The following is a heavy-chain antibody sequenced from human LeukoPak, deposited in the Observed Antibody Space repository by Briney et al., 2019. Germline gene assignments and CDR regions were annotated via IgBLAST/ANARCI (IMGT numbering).Heavy chain of an antibody. Sequence: PGGSLRLSCAASGFTFSSYSMNWVRQAPGKGLEWVSSISSSSSYIYYADSVKGRFTISRDNSKNTLYLQMNSLRAEDTAVYYCAKAMVVVITGGAFDIWGQGTMVTVSS. J-gene: IGHJ3*02. CDR1: GFTFSSYS. CDR2: ISSSSSYI. D-gene: IGHD3-22*01. CDR3: AKAMVVVITGGAFDI. V-gene: IGHV3-21*04.